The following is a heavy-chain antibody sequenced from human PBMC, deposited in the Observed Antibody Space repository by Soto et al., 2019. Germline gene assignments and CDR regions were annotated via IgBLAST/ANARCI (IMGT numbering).Heavy chain of an antibody. CDR1: GYTFSNFW. D-gene: IGHD6-13*01. V-gene: IGHV5-51*01. CDR2: IYPGDHET. CDR3: ARSPRSSPYFDY. J-gene: IGHJ4*02. Sequence: PGESLKISCKGSGYTFSNFWIGWVRQLPGKGLEWMGIIYPGDHETRYSPSFHGKVTISADKSINTAYLQWNSLKASDTAFYFCARSPRSSPYFDYWGQGALVTVSS.